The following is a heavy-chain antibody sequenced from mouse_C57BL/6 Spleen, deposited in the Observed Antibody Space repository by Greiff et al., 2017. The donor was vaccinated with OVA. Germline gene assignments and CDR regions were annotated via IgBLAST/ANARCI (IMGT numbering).Heavy chain of an antibody. CDR1: GFTFTDYY. CDR2: IRNKANGYTT. CDR3: ASLYYGSSSFAY. J-gene: IGHJ3*01. V-gene: IGHV7-3*01. Sequence: EVQVVESGGGLVQTGGSLSLSCAASGFTFTDYYMSWVRQPPGKALEWLGFIRNKANGYTTEYSASVKGRFTISRDNSQSILYLQMNALRAEDSATYYCASLYYGSSSFAYWGQGTLVTVSA. D-gene: IGHD1-1*01.